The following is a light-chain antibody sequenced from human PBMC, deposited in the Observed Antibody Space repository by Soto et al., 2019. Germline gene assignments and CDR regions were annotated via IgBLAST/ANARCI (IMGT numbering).Light chain of an antibody. Sequence: EIVMTQSPATLSVSPGERATLSCRASQSISSDVAWYQQKPGQAPRLLIYGASTTATGIPARFSGSGSGTEFTLTISSLQSEDFATYYCQQSYSSPTTFGQGTRLEIK. J-gene: IGKJ5*01. CDR2: GAS. CDR3: QQSYSSPTT. CDR1: QSISSD. V-gene: IGKV3-15*01.